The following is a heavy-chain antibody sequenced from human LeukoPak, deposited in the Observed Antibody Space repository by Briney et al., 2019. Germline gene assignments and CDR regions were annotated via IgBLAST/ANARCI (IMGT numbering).Heavy chain of an antibody. J-gene: IGHJ4*02. CDR2: IYYSGST. V-gene: IGHV4-39*01. D-gene: IGHD1-26*01. CDR3: ARQGRGIVGPYLDY. CDR1: GGSINSTNYY. Sequence: SEALSLTCTVSGGSINSTNYYWGWIRQPPGKGLEWIGSIYYSGSTDYNPSLMSRVTMSVDTSKNQFSMNLTYVTAADTAVYFCARQGRGIVGPYLDYWGQGTLVTVSS.